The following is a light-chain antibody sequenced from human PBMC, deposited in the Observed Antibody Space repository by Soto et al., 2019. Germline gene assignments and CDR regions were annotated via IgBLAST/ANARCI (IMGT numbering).Light chain of an antibody. CDR1: SSNIGSNF. CDR2: RNN. V-gene: IGLV1-47*01. Sequence: QSVLTQAPSASGTPGQRVSISCSGSSSNIGSNFVYWYQQLPGTAPKLLIYRNNQRPSGVPDRFSGSKSGTSASLAISGLRSEDEAEYYCAAWDDSPTVQYVFGTGSKLTVL. CDR3: AAWDDSPTVQYV. J-gene: IGLJ1*01.